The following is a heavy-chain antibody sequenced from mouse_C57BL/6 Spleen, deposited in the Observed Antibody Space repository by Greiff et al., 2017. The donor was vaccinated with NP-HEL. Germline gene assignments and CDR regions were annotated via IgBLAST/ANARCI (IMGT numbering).Heavy chain of an antibody. CDR3: TGGTMDY. Sequence: EVKLQESGAELVRPGASVKLSCTASGFNIKDDYMHWVKQRPEQGLEWIGWIDPENGDTEYASKFQGKATITADTSSNTAYLQLSSLTSEDTAVYYCTGGTMDYWGQGTSVTVSS. CDR2: IDPENGDT. J-gene: IGHJ4*01. V-gene: IGHV14-4*01. CDR1: GFNIKDDY.